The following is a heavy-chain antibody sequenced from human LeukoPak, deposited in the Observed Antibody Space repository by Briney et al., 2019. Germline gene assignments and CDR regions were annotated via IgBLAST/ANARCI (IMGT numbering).Heavy chain of an antibody. V-gene: IGHV3-21*01. D-gene: IGHD3-3*02. CDR1: GFTFSSYS. CDR2: ISSSSSYI. J-gene: IGHJ4*02. Sequence: GGSLRLSCAASGFTFSSYSMNWVRQAPGKGLEWVSSISSSSSYIYYADSVKGRFTISRDNAKNSLYLQMNSLRAEDTAVYYCAKEHAFASMGYWGQGTLVTVSS. CDR3: AKEHAFASMGY.